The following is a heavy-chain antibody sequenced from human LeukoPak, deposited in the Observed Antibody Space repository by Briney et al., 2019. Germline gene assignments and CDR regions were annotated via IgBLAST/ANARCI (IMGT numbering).Heavy chain of an antibody. CDR2: ISSSSTTI. CDR1: GFTVSDYS. Sequence: GGSLRPSCAASGFTVSDYSMNWVRQAPGKGLEWVSYISSSSTTIFYADSVKGRFTISRDNAKNSLFLQMNGLRDEDTALYYCAGERVHAAAGYGFDSWGQGTLVTVSS. CDR3: AGERVHAAAGYGFDS. V-gene: IGHV3-48*02. J-gene: IGHJ4*02. D-gene: IGHD1-1*01.